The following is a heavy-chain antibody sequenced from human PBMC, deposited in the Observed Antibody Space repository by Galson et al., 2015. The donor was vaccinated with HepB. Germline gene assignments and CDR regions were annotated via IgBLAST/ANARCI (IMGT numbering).Heavy chain of an antibody. CDR2: IRYDGSNK. V-gene: IGHV3-30*02. J-gene: IGHJ5*02. CDR3: AKDLSGRYGSGSYYKATRPRNWFDP. CDR1: GFTFSSYG. Sequence: SLRLSCAASGFTFSSYGMHWVRQAPGKGLEWVAFIRYDGSNKYYADSVKGRFTISRDNSKNTLYLQMNSLRAEDTAVYYCAKDLSGRYGSGSYYKATRPRNWFDPWGQGTLVTVSS. D-gene: IGHD3-10*01.